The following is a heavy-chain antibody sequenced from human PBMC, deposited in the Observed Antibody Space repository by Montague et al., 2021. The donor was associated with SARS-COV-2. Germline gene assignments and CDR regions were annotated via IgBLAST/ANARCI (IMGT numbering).Heavy chain of an antibody. CDR1: GGSISSSNYF. V-gene: IGHV4-39*07. D-gene: IGHD5-12*01. CDR2: IYFGGGT. Sequence: SETLSLTCTVSGGSISSSNYFWGWIRQPPGKGLEWIGSIYFGGGTYYNPSLKSRVTISVDTSKNHFSLKLTSVTAADTAVYYCARDVGKGFSGHETEGGFDYWGQGTPVTASS. CDR3: ARDVGKGFSGHETEGGFDY. J-gene: IGHJ4*02.